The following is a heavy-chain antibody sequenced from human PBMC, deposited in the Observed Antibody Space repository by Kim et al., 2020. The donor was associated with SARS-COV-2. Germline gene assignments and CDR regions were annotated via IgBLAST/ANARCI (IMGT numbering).Heavy chain of an antibody. CDR2: INAGNGNT. CDR1: GYTFTSYA. V-gene: IGHV1-3*01. Sequence: ASVKVSCKASGYTFTSYAMHWVRQAPGQRLEWMGWINAGNGNTKYSQKFQGRVTITRDTSASTAYMELSSLRSEDTAVYYCARGGDGGYDFDYWGQGTLGTVSS. J-gene: IGHJ4*02. CDR3: ARGGDGGYDFDY. D-gene: IGHD5-12*01.